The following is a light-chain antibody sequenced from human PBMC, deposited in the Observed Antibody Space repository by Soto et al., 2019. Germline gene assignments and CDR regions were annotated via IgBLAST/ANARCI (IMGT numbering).Light chain of an antibody. CDR2: RND. V-gene: IGLV1-47*01. Sequence: QSVLTQPPSASGTPGQRVTISCSGSSSNIGSNYVYWYQQVPGTAPKLLIYRNDQRPSGVPDRFSGSKSGTSASLAISGLRSEDEADYYCAAWDDSLRGWVFGGGPKLTVL. CDR1: SSNIGSNY. J-gene: IGLJ3*02. CDR3: AAWDDSLRGWV.